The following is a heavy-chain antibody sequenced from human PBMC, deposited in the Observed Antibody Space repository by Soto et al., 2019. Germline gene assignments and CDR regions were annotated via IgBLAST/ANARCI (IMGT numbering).Heavy chain of an antibody. J-gene: IGHJ5*02. D-gene: IGHD2-21*02. V-gene: IGHV4-39*01. CDR3: ARHPSDFWFDP. CDR2: IYYSGST. Sequence: SGTLSLTCSVSGGSISSSSYFWGWIRQPPGKGLEWIGSIYYSGSTYYNPSLKSRVTVSVDTSKNQFSLKLSSVTAADTAVYYCARHPSDFWFDPWGQGTLVTVSS. CDR1: GGSISSSSYF.